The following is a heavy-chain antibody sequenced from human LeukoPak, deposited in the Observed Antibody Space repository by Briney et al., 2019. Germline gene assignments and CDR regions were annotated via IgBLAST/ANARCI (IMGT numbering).Heavy chain of an antibody. Sequence: GGSLRLSCAASGFTFRNYGMHWVRQAPGKGLEWVAIIWYDGSKNYYADSVRGRFTISRDNFNNTLYLQMNSLRAEDTALYYCARAPYTTGRSFYFDSWGQGTLVTVSS. J-gene: IGHJ4*02. CDR3: ARAPYTTGRSFYFDS. D-gene: IGHD2-2*02. CDR2: IWYDGSKN. V-gene: IGHV3-33*01. CDR1: GFTFRNYG.